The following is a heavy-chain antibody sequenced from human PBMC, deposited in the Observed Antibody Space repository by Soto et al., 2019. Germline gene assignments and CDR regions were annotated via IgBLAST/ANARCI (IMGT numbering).Heavy chain of an antibody. CDR3: AREIYPGVNPEGAFFDY. CDR2: IYYSGSI. J-gene: IGHJ4*02. CDR1: GGSISSYY. D-gene: IGHD1-26*01. Sequence: PSETLSLTCTVSGGSISSYYWSWIRQPPGKGLEWIGYIYYSGSINYNPSLKSRVTISVDTSRNQFSLKLSSVTAADTAVYYCAREIYPGVNPEGAFFDYRGQGTLVTVSS. V-gene: IGHV4-59*01.